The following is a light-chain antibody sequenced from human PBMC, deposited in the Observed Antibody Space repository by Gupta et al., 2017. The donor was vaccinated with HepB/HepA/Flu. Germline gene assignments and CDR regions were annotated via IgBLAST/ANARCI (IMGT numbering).Light chain of an antibody. J-gene: IGLJ2*01. CDR2: EVS. Sequence: QSALTQPPSSSGSPGQSVTIPCTGTSSDVGGYNYVSWYQQHPGNGPKLIIYEVSKRPAGVPDRFSGSKSGTTAALTVSGIQAEDEAYYYCSSYAGSNKVFGGGTKLTVL. CDR3: SSYAGSNKV. CDR1: SSDVGGYNY. V-gene: IGLV2-8*01.